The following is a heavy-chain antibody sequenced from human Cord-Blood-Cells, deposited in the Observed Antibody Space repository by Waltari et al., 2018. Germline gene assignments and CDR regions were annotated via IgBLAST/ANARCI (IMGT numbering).Heavy chain of an antibody. Sequence: QVQLVQSGAEVKKPGSSVKVSCKASGGTFSSYAISWVRQAPGQGLEWMGGIIPMFGTANYAQKFQGRVTITADESTSTAYMELSSLRSEDTAVYYCARVADYYGSGSYYLDAFDIWGQGTMVTVSS. CDR1: GGTFSSYA. V-gene: IGHV1-69*01. J-gene: IGHJ3*02. CDR3: ARVADYYGSGSYYLDAFDI. D-gene: IGHD3-10*01. CDR2: IIPMFGTA.